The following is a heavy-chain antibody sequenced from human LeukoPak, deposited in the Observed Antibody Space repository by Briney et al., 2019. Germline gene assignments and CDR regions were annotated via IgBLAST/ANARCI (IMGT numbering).Heavy chain of an antibody. CDR3: ARDGGYSSSWYKGYYYYGMDV. V-gene: IGHV3-53*01. CDR2: IYSGGST. CDR1: GFTVSSNY. J-gene: IGHJ6*02. D-gene: IGHD6-13*01. Sequence: GGSLRLSCAASGFTVSSNYMSWVRQAPGKGLEWVSVIYSGGSTYYADSVKGRFTISRDNSKNTLYLQMNSLRAEDTAVYYCARDGGYSSSWYKGYYYYGMDVWGQGTTVTVSS.